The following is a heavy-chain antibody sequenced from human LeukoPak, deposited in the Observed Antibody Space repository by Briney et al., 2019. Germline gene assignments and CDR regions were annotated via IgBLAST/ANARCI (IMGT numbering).Heavy chain of an antibody. J-gene: IGHJ5*01. CDR2: IRDDGSEE. D-gene: IGHD7-27*01. CDR1: GFTFTAYW. V-gene: IGHV3-7*04. Sequence: GGSLRLSCAASGFTFTAYWMTWVRQAPGRGLEWVANIRDDGSEEYYGDSVRGRFTISRDNAKNSVDLQMHSLRVEDTAVYYCARVLGLKGFDSWGQGTLVTVSS. CDR3: ARVLGLKGFDS.